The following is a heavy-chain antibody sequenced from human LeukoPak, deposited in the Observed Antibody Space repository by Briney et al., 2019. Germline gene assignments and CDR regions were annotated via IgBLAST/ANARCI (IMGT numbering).Heavy chain of an antibody. CDR1: GFTFGAYR. Sequence: GGSLRLSCTASGFTFGAYRMSWVRQAPGEGVEWVGFIRKKAYGGTTEYAASVKGRFTISRDDSKSIAYLQMNSLKTEDTAVYYCARDDSPDDYWGQGTLVTVSS. CDR2: IRKKAYGGTT. CDR3: ARDDSPDDY. D-gene: IGHD3-22*01. V-gene: IGHV3-49*04. J-gene: IGHJ4*02.